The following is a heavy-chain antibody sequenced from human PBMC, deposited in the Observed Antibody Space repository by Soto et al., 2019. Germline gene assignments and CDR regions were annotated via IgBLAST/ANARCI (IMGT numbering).Heavy chain of an antibody. CDR1: GISLSAYW. CDR2: INEDGRST. CDR3: ARGWVERLPRQPPSDY. Sequence: EVQLVESGGGLAQPGGSLRLSCAASGISLSAYWMHWVRQVPGKGLEWIARINEDGRSTSYMDSVKGRFTISRDNARDTLHLPMNSLRLEDTAVYYCARGWVERLPRQPPSDYWGQGTLVTVSS. D-gene: IGHD3-3*01. J-gene: IGHJ4*02. V-gene: IGHV3-74*01.